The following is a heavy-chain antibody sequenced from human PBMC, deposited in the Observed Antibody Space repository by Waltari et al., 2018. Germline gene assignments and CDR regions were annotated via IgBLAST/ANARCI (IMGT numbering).Heavy chain of an antibody. CDR2: IYTSGTT. CDR3: ARDQEYYSGSRSYYQDWFDP. CDR1: GGSISSYY. D-gene: IGHD3-10*01. J-gene: IGHJ5*02. Sequence: QVQLQESGPGLVKPSETLSLTCTVSGGSISSYYCSWIRQPAGKGLEWIGRIYTSGTTNYTTSRKSRVPMAVDPATNNFSPKLSSVTAADTAVYYCARDQEYYSGSRSYYQDWFDPWGQGTLVTISS. V-gene: IGHV4-4*07.